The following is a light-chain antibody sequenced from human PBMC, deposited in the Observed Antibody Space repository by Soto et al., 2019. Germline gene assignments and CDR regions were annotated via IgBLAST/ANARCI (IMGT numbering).Light chain of an antibody. V-gene: IGLV2-14*01. CDR1: SSDVGGYNY. CDR2: EVS. Sequence: QSALTQPASVSGSPGQSITISCTGTSSDVGGYNYVSWYQQHPAKAPKLMIFEVSNRPSGISNRFSGSKSGNTASLTISGLQAEDEADYYCSSYTSSSNYVFGTETKVTVL. CDR3: SSYTSSSNYV. J-gene: IGLJ1*01.